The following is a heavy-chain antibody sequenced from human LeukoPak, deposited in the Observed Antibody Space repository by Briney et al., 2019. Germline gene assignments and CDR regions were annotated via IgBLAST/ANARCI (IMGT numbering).Heavy chain of an antibody. CDR1: GGSISSYY. J-gene: IGHJ4*02. CDR3: ASRIIVGAGYYFDY. Sequence: SETLSLTCTASGGSISSYYWSWIRQPPGKGLEWIGYIYYSGSTNYNPSLKSRVTISVDTSKNQFSLKLSSVTAADTAVYYCASRIIVGAGYYFDYWGQGTLVTVSS. D-gene: IGHD1-26*01. CDR2: IYYSGST. V-gene: IGHV4-59*08.